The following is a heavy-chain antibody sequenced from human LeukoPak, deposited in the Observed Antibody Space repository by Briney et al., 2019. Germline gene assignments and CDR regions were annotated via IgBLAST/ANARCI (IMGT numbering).Heavy chain of an antibody. V-gene: IGHV4-59*08. D-gene: IGHD3-3*01. J-gene: IGHJ6*02. CDR1: GGSISSYY. CDR2: TYYSGST. CDR3: ARHRRSGGMDV. Sequence: SETLSLTCTVSGGSISSYYWSWIRQPPGKGLEWIGYTYYSGSTNYNPSLKSRVTISVDTSKNQFSLKLSSVTAADTAVYYCARHRRSGGMDVWGQGTTVTVSS.